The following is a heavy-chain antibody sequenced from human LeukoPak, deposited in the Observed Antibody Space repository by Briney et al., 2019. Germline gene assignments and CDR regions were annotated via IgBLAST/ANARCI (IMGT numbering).Heavy chain of an antibody. CDR3: ARRCIGGGDCLGSDY. D-gene: IGHD2-21*02. V-gene: IGHV3-21*01. CDR1: GFTFSSYS. CDR2: ISSSSSYI. Sequence: KPGGSLRLSCAASGFTFSSYSMNWVRQAPGKGLEWVSSISSSSSYIYYADSVKGRFTISRDNAKNSLYLQMNSLRAEDTAVYYCARRCIGGGDCLGSDYWGQGTLVTVSS. J-gene: IGHJ4*02.